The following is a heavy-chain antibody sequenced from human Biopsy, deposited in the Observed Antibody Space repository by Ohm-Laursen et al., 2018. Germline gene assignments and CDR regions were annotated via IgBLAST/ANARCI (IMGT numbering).Heavy chain of an antibody. CDR2: IYSSGST. D-gene: IGHD3-22*01. J-gene: IGHJ3*02. CDR3: ARWTPEYDSSRYYLDAFDI. V-gene: IGHV4-4*07. Sequence: GTLSLTCTVSGGSLSSYYWSWIRQPAGKGLEWIGRIYSSGSTNYNPSLKSRVTLSMDTSKRQFSLKLSFVTAADTAVYYCARWTPEYDSSRYYLDAFDIRGQGTKVTVSS. CDR1: GGSLSSYY.